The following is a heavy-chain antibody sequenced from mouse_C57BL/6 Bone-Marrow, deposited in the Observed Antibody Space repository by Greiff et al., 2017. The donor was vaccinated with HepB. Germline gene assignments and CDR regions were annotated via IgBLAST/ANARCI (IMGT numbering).Heavy chain of an antibody. Sequence: EVQLVESGPELVKPGASVKIPCKASGYTFTDYNMDWVKQSHGKSLEWIGDINPNNGGTIYNQKFKGKATLTVDKSSSTAYMELRSLTSEDTAVYYCARYDDLMDYWGQGTSGTVTS. CDR1: GYTFTDYN. D-gene: IGHD2-4*01. CDR2: INPNNGGT. J-gene: IGHJ4*01. CDR3: ARYDDLMDY. V-gene: IGHV1-18*01.